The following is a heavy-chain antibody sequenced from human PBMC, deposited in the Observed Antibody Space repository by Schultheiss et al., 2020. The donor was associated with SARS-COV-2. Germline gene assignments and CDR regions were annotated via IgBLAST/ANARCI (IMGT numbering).Heavy chain of an antibody. V-gene: IGHV3-7*01. CDR1: GFTFSDYY. D-gene: IGHD1-26*01. Sequence: GGSLRLSCAASGFTFSDYYMSWIRQAPGKGLEWVAIIKQDGSEKYYVDSVKGRFTISRDNAKNSLYLQMNSLRAEDTAVYYCARGEGAEYNWFDPWGQGTLVTVSS. CDR2: IKQDGSEK. CDR3: ARGEGAEYNWFDP. J-gene: IGHJ5*02.